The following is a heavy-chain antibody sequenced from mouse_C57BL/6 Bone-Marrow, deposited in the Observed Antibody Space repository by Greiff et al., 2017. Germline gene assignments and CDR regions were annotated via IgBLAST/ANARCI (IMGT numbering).Heavy chain of an antibody. Sequence: VQLQQSGAELLRPGASVKLSCTASGFNIKAACMHWVKQRPEQGLERIGWIDPENGDTEYASKFQGKATITADTSSNTAYLQLSSLTSEDTAVYYCTTGNFDYWGQGTTLTVSS. CDR1: GFNIKAAC. CDR3: TTGNFDY. CDR2: IDPENGDT. V-gene: IGHV14-4*01. J-gene: IGHJ2*01.